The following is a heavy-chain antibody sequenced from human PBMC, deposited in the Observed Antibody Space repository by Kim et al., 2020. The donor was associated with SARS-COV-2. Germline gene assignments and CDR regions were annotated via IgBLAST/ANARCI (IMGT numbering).Heavy chain of an antibody. CDR3: AKDGGDSSSYYSYYFDY. V-gene: IGHV3-33*06. J-gene: IGHJ4*02. CDR1: GFTFSSYG. CDR2: IWYDGSNR. D-gene: IGHD3-22*01. Sequence: GGSLRLSCAASGFTFSSYGMHWVRQAPGKGLEWVAVIWYDGSNRYYADSVKGRFTISRDNSKNTLYLQMSSLRAEDTAVYYCAKDGGDSSSYYSYYFDYWGQGTLVTVSS.